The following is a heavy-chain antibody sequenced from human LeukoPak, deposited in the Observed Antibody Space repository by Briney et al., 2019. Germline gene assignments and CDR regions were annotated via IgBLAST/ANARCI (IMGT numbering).Heavy chain of an antibody. CDR3: ARIRDGYNDAYDI. CDR2: INPGGDNT. Sequence: ASVKVSCKASGYAFTKYYIHWVRQAPGQGLEWMGLINPGGDNTNYAQNFQGRVTMTRDTSTSTVYMELSSLRSEDTAIYYCARIRDGYNDAYDIWGQGTVVTVPS. J-gene: IGHJ3*02. D-gene: IGHD5-24*01. CDR1: GYAFTKYY. V-gene: IGHV1-46*01.